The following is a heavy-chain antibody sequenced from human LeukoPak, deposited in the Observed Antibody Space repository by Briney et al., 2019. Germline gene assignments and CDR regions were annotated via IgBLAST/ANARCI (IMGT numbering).Heavy chain of an antibody. CDR3: ARNYYDSSGYQESTFNY. CDR2: IWYDGGYK. D-gene: IGHD3-22*01. J-gene: IGHJ4*02. Sequence: GGSLRLSCAVSGFTFSNYGMHWVRQAPGKGLEWVAGIWYDGGYKYYADSVKGRFTISRDNSKNTLFLQMDSLRAEDTAVYYCARNYYDSSGYQESTFNYWGQGTLVTVSS. V-gene: IGHV3-33*01. CDR1: GFTFSNYG.